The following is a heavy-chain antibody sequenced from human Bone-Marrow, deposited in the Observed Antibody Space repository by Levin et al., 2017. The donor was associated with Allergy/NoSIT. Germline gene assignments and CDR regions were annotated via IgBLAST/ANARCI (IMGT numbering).Heavy chain of an antibody. V-gene: IGHV3-30*18. D-gene: IGHD2-21*01. CDR2: ISYDGSNK. CDR1: GFTFSSYG. CDR3: AKDYERGVVIAPTPWFDP. J-gene: IGHJ5*02. Sequence: GGSLRLSCAASGFTFSSYGMHWVRQAPGKGLEWVAVISYDGSNKYYADSVKGRFTISRDNSKNTLYLQMNSLRAEDTAVYYCAKDYERGVVIAPTPWFDPWGQGTLVTVSS.